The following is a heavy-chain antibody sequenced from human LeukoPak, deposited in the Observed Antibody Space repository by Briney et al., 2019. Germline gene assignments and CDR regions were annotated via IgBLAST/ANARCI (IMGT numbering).Heavy chain of an antibody. V-gene: IGHV4-34*01. Sequence: PSETLSLTCAVYGGSFSGYYWSWIRQPPGKGLEWIGEINHSGSTNYNPSLKSRVTISVDTSKNQFSLKLSSVTAADTAVYYCARDSSGYSPFDYWGQGALVTVSS. CDR3: ARDSSGYSPFDY. CDR2: INHSGST. J-gene: IGHJ4*02. D-gene: IGHD3-22*01. CDR1: GGSFSGYY.